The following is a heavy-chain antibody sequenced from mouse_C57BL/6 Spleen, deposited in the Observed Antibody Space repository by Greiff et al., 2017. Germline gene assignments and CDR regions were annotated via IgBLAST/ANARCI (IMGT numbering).Heavy chain of an antibody. V-gene: IGHV1-53*01. J-gene: IGHJ2*01. Sequence: QVHVKQPGPELVKPGASVKLSCKASGYTFTSYWMHWVKQRPGQGLEWIGNINPSNGGTNYNKKFKSKATLTVDKASSTAYMQLSSLTSEDSAVYDCARSFITTVVGYGGQGTTLTGSS. D-gene: IGHD1-1*01. CDR2: INPSNGGT. CDR1: GYTFTSYW. CDR3: ARSFITTVVGY.